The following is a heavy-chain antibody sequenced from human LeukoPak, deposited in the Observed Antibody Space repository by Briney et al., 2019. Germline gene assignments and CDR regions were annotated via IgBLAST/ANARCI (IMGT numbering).Heavy chain of an antibody. CDR1: GYSISSGYY. D-gene: IGHD3-16*02. CDR3: ARVSLGTGTTAYYYYMDV. Sequence: SETLSLTCAVSGYSISSGYYWSWIRQPPGKGLEWIGYIYYSGSTNYNPSLKSRVTISVDTSKNQFSLKLSSVTAADTAVYYCARVSLGTGTTAYYYYMDVWGKGTTVTVSS. V-gene: IGHV4-61*01. CDR2: IYYSGST. J-gene: IGHJ6*03.